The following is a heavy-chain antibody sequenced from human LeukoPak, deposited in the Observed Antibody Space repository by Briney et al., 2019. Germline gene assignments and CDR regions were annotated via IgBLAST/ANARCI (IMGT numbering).Heavy chain of an antibody. Sequence: ASVKVSCKASGYTFTSYDINWVRQATGQGLEWMGWMNPNSGNTGYAQKFQGRVTMTRNISISTAYMELSSLRSEDTAVYYCARGAGVYYDSSGTDAFDIWGQGTMVTVSS. V-gene: IGHV1-8*01. D-gene: IGHD3-22*01. J-gene: IGHJ3*02. CDR3: ARGAGVYYDSSGTDAFDI. CDR1: GYTFTSYD. CDR2: MNPNSGNT.